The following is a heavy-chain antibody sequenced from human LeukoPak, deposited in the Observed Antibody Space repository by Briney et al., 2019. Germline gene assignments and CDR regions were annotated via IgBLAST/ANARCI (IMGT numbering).Heavy chain of an antibody. CDR3: DRGLDGYNYDY. J-gene: IGHJ4*02. V-gene: IGHV4-30-4*01. Sequence: SETLSLTCTVSGGSISSGDYYWSWIRQPPGKGLEWIGYIYYSGSTYYNPSLKSRLTLSVDTSKNQFSLKLSSVTAADTAVYYCDRGLDGYNYDYWGQGTLVTVSS. D-gene: IGHD5-24*01. CDR2: IYYSGST. CDR1: GGSISSGDYY.